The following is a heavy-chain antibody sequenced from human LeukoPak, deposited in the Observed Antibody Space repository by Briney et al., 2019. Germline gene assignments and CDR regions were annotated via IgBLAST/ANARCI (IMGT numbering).Heavy chain of an antibody. V-gene: IGHV3-30*04. J-gene: IGHJ6*02. Sequence: PGRSLRLSCAASGLTFSSYAMHWVRQAPGKGLEWVAVISYDGSNKYYADSVKGRFTISRDNSKNTLYLQMNSLRAEDTAVYYCARVGVRGVDYYYYGMDVWGQGTTVTVSS. CDR3: ARVGVRGVDYYYYGMDV. CDR2: ISYDGSNK. CDR1: GLTFSSYA. D-gene: IGHD3-10*01.